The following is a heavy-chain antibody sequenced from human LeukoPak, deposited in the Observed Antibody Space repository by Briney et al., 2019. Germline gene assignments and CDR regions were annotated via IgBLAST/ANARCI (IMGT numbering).Heavy chain of an antibody. J-gene: IGHJ4*02. CDR1: GGSISSSNHY. Sequence: SETLSLTCTVSGGSISSSNHYWGWIRQPPGKGLEWIGSIYYSGTTYYNPSLKSRVTISVDTSKNQFSLKLSSVTAADTAVYYCARHIGGYGSKLDYWGQGTLVTVSS. D-gene: IGHD5-12*01. CDR3: ARHIGGYGSKLDY. V-gene: IGHV4-39*01. CDR2: IYYSGTT.